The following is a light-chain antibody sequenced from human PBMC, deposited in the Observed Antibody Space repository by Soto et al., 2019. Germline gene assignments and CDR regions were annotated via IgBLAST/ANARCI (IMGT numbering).Light chain of an antibody. Sequence: QSALTQPASVSWSPGQSITISCTGTSSDVGSYNLVSWYQQHPGKAPKLMIYEGSKRPSGVSNRFSGSKSGNTASLTISGLQAEDEADYYCCSYAGSSTSWVFGGGTKVTVL. CDR1: SSDVGSYNL. V-gene: IGLV2-23*01. CDR3: CSYAGSSTSWV. CDR2: EGS. J-gene: IGLJ3*02.